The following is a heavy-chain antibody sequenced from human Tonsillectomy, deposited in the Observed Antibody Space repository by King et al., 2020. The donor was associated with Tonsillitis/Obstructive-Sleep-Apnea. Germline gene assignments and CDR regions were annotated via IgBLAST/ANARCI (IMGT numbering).Heavy chain of an antibody. J-gene: IGHJ4*02. CDR2: ISYDGSNK. Sequence: VQLVESGGGVVQPGRSLRLSCAASGFTFSSYAMHWVRQAPGKGLEWVAVISYDGSNKYYADSVKGRFTISRDNSKNTLYLQMNSLRAEDTAMYYCAREKAAAGPLDYWGQGTLVTVSS. V-gene: IGHV3-30*04. D-gene: IGHD6-13*01. CDR3: AREKAAAGPLDY. CDR1: GFTFSSYA.